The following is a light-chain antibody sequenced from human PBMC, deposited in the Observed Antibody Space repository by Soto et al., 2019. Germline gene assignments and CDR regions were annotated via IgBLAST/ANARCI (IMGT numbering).Light chain of an antibody. CDR1: QSVRRN. V-gene: IGKV3-11*01. J-gene: IGKJ1*01. CDR2: GAS. CDR3: QQRSKWPPWT. Sequence: EIVMTQSPVTLSVSPGERATLSCRASQSVRRNLAWYQQKPGQAPRLLIYGASNRATGIPARFSGSGSGTDFTLTISSLEPEDFAVYYCQQRSKWPPWTFGQGTKVDIK.